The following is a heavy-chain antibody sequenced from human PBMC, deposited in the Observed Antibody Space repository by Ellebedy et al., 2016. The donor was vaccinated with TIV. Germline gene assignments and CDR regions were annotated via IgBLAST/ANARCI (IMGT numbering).Heavy chain of an antibody. D-gene: IGHD2-15*01. CDR3: ARLGSRSGHTRRAFDI. CDR2: IYHSGST. Sequence: SETLSLXXTVSGYSISSGYYWGWIRQPPGKGLEWIGSIYHSGSTYYNPSLKSRVTISVDTSKNQFSLKLSSVTAADTAVYYCARLGSRSGHTRRAFDIWGQGTMVTVSS. CDR1: GYSISSGYY. J-gene: IGHJ3*02. V-gene: IGHV4-38-2*02.